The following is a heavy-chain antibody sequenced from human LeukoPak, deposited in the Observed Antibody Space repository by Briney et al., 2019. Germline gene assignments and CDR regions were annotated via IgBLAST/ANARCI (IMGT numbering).Heavy chain of an antibody. Sequence: SETLSLTCAVSGPSIRNYYWSWLRQSPGKGLGWVGYIYYSGSTTYNPSLDSRVAMSVDTSKNQFSLRLSSVTAADTAIYYCARRYSSSWYVGFFDPWGQGTLVTVSS. J-gene: IGHJ5*02. V-gene: IGHV4-59*08. CDR1: GPSIRNYY. CDR2: IYYSGST. D-gene: IGHD6-13*01. CDR3: ARRYSSSWYVGFFDP.